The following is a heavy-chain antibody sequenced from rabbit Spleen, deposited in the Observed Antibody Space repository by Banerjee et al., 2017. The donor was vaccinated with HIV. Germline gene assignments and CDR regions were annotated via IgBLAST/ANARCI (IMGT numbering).Heavy chain of an antibody. J-gene: IGHJ6*01. V-gene: IGHV1S45*01. D-gene: IGHD1-1*01. CDR1: GFSFSDRDV. CDR2: INTATGKG. Sequence: QEQLMESGGGLVKPGASLTLTCKASGFSFSDRDVMCWVRQAPGKGLEWIACINTATGKGVYATWAKGRFTISRTSSTTMTLQMTSLTAADTATYFCARDSSSSFSSYGMDLWGQGTLVTVS. CDR3: ARDSSSSFSSYGMDL.